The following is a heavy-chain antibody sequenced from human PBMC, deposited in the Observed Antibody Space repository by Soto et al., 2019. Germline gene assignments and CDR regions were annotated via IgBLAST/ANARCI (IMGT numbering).Heavy chain of an antibody. CDR1: GFTFSSYG. V-gene: IGHV3-33*01. J-gene: IGHJ3*02. D-gene: IGHD6-19*01. CDR2: IWYDGSNK. Sequence: GGSLRLSCAASGFTFSSYGMHWVRQAPGKGLEWVAVIWYDGSNKYYVASVKGRFIISRDNSKNTLYLQMNSLRVEDTAVYYCARDSGWYVGSFDIWGQGTTVTVSS. CDR3: ARDSGWYVGSFDI.